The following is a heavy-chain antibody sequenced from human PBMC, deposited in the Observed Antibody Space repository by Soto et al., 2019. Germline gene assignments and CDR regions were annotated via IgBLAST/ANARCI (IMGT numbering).Heavy chain of an antibody. D-gene: IGHD3-22*01. Sequence: QVQLVQSGAEVKKPGASVKVSCKASGYTFTSYGISWVRQAPGQGLEWMGWISAYNGNTNYAQKLQGRVTMTTDTATSTAYMELRRLRSDDTAVYYCARAIYDSSGYYPNWFDPWGQGTLVTVSS. J-gene: IGHJ5*02. CDR3: ARAIYDSSGYYPNWFDP. CDR2: ISAYNGNT. V-gene: IGHV1-18*01. CDR1: GYTFTSYG.